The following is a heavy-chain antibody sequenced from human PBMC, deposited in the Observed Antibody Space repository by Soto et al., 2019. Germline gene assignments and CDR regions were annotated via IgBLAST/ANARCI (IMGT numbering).Heavy chain of an antibody. Sequence: QVTLKESGPTLVKPTQTLTLTCTVSGLSLRTTGVGVGWVRQPPGKALEWLALLYWDDDQRYSPSLRSRLTLAKDISEKQVVLTMTNMDTVDTATYYCVQSRCGGDCLEIYSSHAYNGLDVWGQGITVTVSS. J-gene: IGHJ6*02. D-gene: IGHD2-21*02. CDR2: LYWDDDQ. CDR1: GLSLRTTGVG. V-gene: IGHV2-5*02. CDR3: VQSRCGGDCLEIYSSHAYNGLDV.